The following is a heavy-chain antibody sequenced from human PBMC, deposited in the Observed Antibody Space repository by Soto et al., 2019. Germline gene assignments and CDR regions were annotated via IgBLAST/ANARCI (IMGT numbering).Heavy chain of an antibody. V-gene: IGHV1-18*01. CDR1: GYTFTSYG. J-gene: IGHJ4*02. CDR2: ISAYNGNT. D-gene: IGHD2-15*01. Sequence: ASVKFSCKASGYTFTSYGISWVRQAPGQGLEWMGWISAYNGNTNYAQKLQGRVTMTTDTSTSTAYMELRSLRSDDTAVYYCARDIVVVVAATGALLSGGGGFDYWGQGTLVTVSS. CDR3: ARDIVVVVAATGALLSGGGGFDY.